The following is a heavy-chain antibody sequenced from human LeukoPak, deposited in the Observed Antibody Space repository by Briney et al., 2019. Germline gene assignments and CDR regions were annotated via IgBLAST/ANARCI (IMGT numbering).Heavy chain of an antibody. Sequence: PSETLSLTCAVSGGSISSGGYSWSWIRQPPGKGLEWIGYIYHSGSTYYNPSLKSRVTISVDRFKNQFSLKLSSVTAADTAVYYCARGEYYYDSSGYGGGYWFDPWGQGTLVTVSS. J-gene: IGHJ5*02. CDR2: IYHSGST. CDR3: ARGEYYYDSSGYGGGYWFDP. V-gene: IGHV4-30-2*01. D-gene: IGHD3-22*01. CDR1: GGSISSGGYS.